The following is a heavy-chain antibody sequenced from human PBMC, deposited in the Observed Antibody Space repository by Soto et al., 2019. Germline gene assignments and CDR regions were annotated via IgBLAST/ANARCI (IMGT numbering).Heavy chain of an antibody. CDR2: INAGNGNT. CDR3: ARYSSSWYWEYYYYYGMDV. V-gene: IGHV1-3*01. D-gene: IGHD6-13*01. J-gene: IGHJ6*02. Sequence: ASVKVSCKASGYTFTSYAMHWVRQAPGQRLEWMGWINAGNGNTKYSQKFQGRVTIARDTSASTAYMELSSLRSEDTAVYYCARYSSSWYWEYYYYYGMDVWGQGTTVTVS. CDR1: GYTFTSYA.